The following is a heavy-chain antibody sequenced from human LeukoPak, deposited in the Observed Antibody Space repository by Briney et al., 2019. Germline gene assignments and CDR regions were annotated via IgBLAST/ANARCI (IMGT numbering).Heavy chain of an antibody. D-gene: IGHD5-12*01. CDR3: ARGLSGYDLGVVGY. V-gene: IGHV4-30-2*01. Sequence: SETLSLTCTVSGGSISSGGYYWSWIRQPPGKGLEWIGYIYHSGSTYYNPSLMSRVTIPVDRSKNQFSLKLSSVTAADTAVYYCARGLSGYDLGVVGYWGQGTLVTVSS. J-gene: IGHJ4*02. CDR2: IYHSGST. CDR1: GGSISSGGYY.